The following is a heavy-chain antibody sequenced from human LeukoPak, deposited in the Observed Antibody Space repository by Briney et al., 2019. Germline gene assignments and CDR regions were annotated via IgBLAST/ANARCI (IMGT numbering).Heavy chain of an antibody. J-gene: IGHJ4*02. Sequence: SETLSLTXGVYGGSFSGYYWSWIRQPPGKGLEWIGEINHSGSTNYNPSLKSRVTISVDTSKNQFSLKLSSVTAADTAVYYCARGNYYDSSGYYGYWGQRTLVTVSS. CDR1: GGSFSGYY. CDR3: ARGNYYDSSGYYGY. CDR2: INHSGST. V-gene: IGHV4-34*01. D-gene: IGHD3-22*01.